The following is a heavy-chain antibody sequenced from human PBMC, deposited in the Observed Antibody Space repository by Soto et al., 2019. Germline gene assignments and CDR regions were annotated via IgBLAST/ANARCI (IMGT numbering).Heavy chain of an antibody. J-gene: IGHJ4*02. Sequence: QVQLQQWGAGLLKPSETLSLTCAVYGGSFSGXXXXXXXXXXXXXXEWIGEINHSGSTNYNPSLKSRVTISVDTSKNQFSLKLSSVXAADTAVYYCAVGYCSGGSCNFDYWGQGTLVTVSS. V-gene: IGHV4-34*01. D-gene: IGHD2-15*01. CDR1: GGSFSGXX. CDR3: AVGYCSGGSCNFDY. CDR2: INHSGST.